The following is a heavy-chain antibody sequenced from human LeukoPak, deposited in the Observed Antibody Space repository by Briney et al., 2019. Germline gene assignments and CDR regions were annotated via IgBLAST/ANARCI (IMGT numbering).Heavy chain of an antibody. CDR3: AKDHQALGYCTNGVCYKDY. J-gene: IGHJ4*02. Sequence: GGSLRLSCAASGFTFSSYGMHWVRQAPGKGLEWAAFIRYDGSNKYYADSVKGRFTISRDNSKNTLYLQMNSLRAEDTAVYYCAKDHQALGYCTNGVCYKDYWGQGTLVTVSS. CDR2: IRYDGSNK. V-gene: IGHV3-30*02. D-gene: IGHD2-8*01. CDR1: GFTFSSYG.